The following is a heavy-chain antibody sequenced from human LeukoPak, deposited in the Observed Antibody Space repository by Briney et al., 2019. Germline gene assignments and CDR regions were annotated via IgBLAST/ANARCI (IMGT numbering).Heavy chain of an antibody. CDR1: GFTFSDSY. J-gene: IGHJ4*02. V-gene: IGHV3-11*04. Sequence: GGSLRLSCAASGFTFSDSYMSWIRQAPGKGLEWVSYISSSGCPIYYADSVKGRFTISRDNAKNSLYLQMNSLRAEDTAVYYCARSDYGDYVDYWGQGTLVTVSS. D-gene: IGHD4-17*01. CDR2: ISSSGCPI. CDR3: ARSDYGDYVDY.